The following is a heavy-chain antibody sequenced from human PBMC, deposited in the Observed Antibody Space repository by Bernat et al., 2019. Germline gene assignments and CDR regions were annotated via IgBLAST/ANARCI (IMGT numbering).Heavy chain of an antibody. CDR1: GVSLSGYW. J-gene: IGHJ4*02. Sequence: QVQLQQWGAGLLKPSETLSLTCAVSGVSLSGYWWSWFRQPPGKGLEWIGEVNHSGSTNYNPSLKRRVTISADTSKKHFSLKLTSVTAADTAVYYCARDDDVTPSSDFDYWGQGTLVTVSS. D-gene: IGHD1-1*01. V-gene: IGHV4-34*01. CDR3: ARDDDVTPSSDFDY. CDR2: VNHSGST.